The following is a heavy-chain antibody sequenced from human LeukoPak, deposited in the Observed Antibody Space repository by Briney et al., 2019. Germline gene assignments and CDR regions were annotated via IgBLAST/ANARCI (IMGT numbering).Heavy chain of an antibody. D-gene: IGHD3-10*01. CDR2: IIPIFGTA. CDR1: GGTFSSYA. J-gene: IGHJ3*02. V-gene: IGHV1-69*05. CDR3: VRNFVRGVIIIYAFDI. Sequence: GSSVKVSCKASGGTFSSYAISWVRQAPGQGLEWMGGIIPIFGTANYAQKFQGRVTITTDESTSTAYMELSSLRSEDTAVYYCVRNFVRGVIIIYAFDIWGQGTMVTVSS.